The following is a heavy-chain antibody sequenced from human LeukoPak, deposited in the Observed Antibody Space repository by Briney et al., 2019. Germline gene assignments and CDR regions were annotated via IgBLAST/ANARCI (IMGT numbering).Heavy chain of an antibody. D-gene: IGHD3-16*01. V-gene: IGHV4-59*08. CDR3: AKRKGVWGNYFDP. CDR1: GGSISSYY. CDR2: IYYSGST. J-gene: IGHJ5*02. Sequence: SETLSLTCTVSGGSISSYYWSWIRQPPGKGLEWIGYIYYSGSTNYNPSLKSRLTIFVDTSKNQFSLRLNSVTAADTALYYCAKRKGVWGNYFDPWDQGILVTVSS.